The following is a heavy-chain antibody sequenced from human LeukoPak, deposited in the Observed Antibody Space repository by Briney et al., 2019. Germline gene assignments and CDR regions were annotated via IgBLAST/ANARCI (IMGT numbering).Heavy chain of an antibody. D-gene: IGHD3-22*01. CDR1: GGSISSYY. J-gene: IGHJ6*03. Sequence: PSETLSLTCTGSGGSISSYYWSWVRQPAGKGLEWVGRIYTSGSTNYNPSLKSRVTMSVDTSKNQFSLKLSSVTAADTAVYYCARDGLDSSGYYYYYYMDVWGKGTTVTVSS. V-gene: IGHV4-4*07. CDR3: ARDGLDSSGYYYYYYMDV. CDR2: IYTSGST.